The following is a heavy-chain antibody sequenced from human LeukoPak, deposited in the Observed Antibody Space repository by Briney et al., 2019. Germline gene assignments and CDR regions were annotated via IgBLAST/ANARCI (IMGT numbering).Heavy chain of an antibody. V-gene: IGHV3-48*03. CDR3: ARVGYGDFYFDY. D-gene: IGHD4-17*01. Sequence: PGGSLRLSCAAPGFTFSSYEMNWVRQAPGKGLEWVSYISSSGSTIYYADSVKGRFTISRDNAKNSLYLQMNSLRAEDTAVYYCARVGYGDFYFDYWGQGTLVTVSS. CDR2: ISSSGSTI. CDR1: GFTFSSYE. J-gene: IGHJ4*02.